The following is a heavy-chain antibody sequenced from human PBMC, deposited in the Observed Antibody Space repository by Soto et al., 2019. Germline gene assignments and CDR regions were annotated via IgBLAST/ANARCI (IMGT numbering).Heavy chain of an antibody. CDR3: AREGVAATGTWWFDP. J-gene: IGHJ5*02. CDR1: GGSISNYF. V-gene: IGHV4-4*07. Sequence: SETLSLTCTVSGGSISNYFWNWIRQPAGEGLEWIGRIYMNGTTNYNPSLKSRVTVSVDTSKNQFSLKMRSLTAADTAVYYCAREGVAATGTWWFDPWGQGSLVTVSS. CDR2: IYMNGTT. D-gene: IGHD6-13*01.